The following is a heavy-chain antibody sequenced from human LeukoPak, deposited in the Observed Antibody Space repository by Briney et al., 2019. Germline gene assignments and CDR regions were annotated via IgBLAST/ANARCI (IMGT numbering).Heavy chain of an antibody. Sequence: GGSLRLSCEASGFTFSSYAMHWVRQAPGKGLEYVSAISSNGGSTYYANSVEGRFTISRDNSKNTLYLQMGSLRAEDMAVYYCARGHYYYGMDVWGQGTTVTVSS. V-gene: IGHV3-64*01. J-gene: IGHJ6*02. CDR3: ARGHYYYGMDV. CDR2: ISSNGGST. CDR1: GFTFSSYA.